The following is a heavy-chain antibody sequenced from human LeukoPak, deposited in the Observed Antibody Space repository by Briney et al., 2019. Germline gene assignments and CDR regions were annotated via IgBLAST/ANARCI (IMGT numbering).Heavy chain of an antibody. V-gene: IGHV1-3*01. CDR2: INAANGNA. J-gene: IGHJ4*02. D-gene: IGHD3-3*01. Sequence: ASVKVSCKASGYTFTSYAMHWVRQAPGQRLEWMGWINAANGNAKYSQKFQGRVTITRDTSASTAYMELSSLRSEDTAVYYCARDRTSMGYDPDYWGQGTLVTVSS. CDR3: ARDRTSMGYDPDY. CDR1: GYTFTSYA.